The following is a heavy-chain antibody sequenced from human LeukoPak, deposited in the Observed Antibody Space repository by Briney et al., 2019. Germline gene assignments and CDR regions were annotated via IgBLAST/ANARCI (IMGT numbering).Heavy chain of an antibody. CDR1: GFTFSSSD. V-gene: IGHV3-30*18. D-gene: IGHD2/OR15-2a*01. Sequence: PGRSLRLSCAASGFTFSSSDMHWVRQAPGKGLEWVAVISYDATNKYYADSVKGRFTLSRDNSKSTLYLQTNTLRDEDTAVYYCAKASSNYFYYFEYWGQGTLVTVSS. J-gene: IGHJ4*02. CDR2: ISYDATNK. CDR3: AKASSNYFYYFEY.